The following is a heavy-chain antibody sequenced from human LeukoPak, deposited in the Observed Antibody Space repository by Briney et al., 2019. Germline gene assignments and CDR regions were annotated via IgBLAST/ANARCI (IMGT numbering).Heavy chain of an antibody. D-gene: IGHD3-10*01. J-gene: IGHJ4*02. CDR3: AKPYYYGSGSYYGNFLH. CDR1: GFTFSNYG. V-gene: IGHV3-23*01. Sequence: PGGSLRLSCAASGFTFSNYGLSWVRQAPGKGLEWVSGITGSGGSTYYADSVKGRFAISRDNSKDTLYLQMDSLTADDTATYYCAKPYYYGSGSYYGNFLHWGQGTLVTVSS. CDR2: ITGSGGST.